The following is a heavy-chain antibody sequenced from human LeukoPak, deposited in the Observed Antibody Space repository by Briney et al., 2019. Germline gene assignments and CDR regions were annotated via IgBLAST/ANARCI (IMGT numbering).Heavy chain of an antibody. V-gene: IGHV1-69*13. CDR3: ARDRGFADFWSGMDV. Sequence: SVKVSCKASGGTFSSYAISWVRQAPGQGLEWMGGIIPIFGTANYAQKFQGRVTITADESTSTAYMELSSLRSEDTAVYYCARDRGFADFWSGMDVWGKGTTVTVSS. CDR1: GGTFSSYA. J-gene: IGHJ6*04. CDR2: IIPIFGTA. D-gene: IGHD3-3*01.